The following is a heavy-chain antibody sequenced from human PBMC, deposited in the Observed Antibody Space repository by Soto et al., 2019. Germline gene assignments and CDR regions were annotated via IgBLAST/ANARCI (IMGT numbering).Heavy chain of an antibody. CDR2: ISGSGGST. Sequence: GGSLRLSCAASGFTFSSYAMSWVRQAPGKGLEWVSAISGSGGSTYYADSVKGRFTISRDNSKNTLYLQMNSLRAEDTAVYYCAKVAYDILTGYYKSGAFDIWGQGTIVPVSS. V-gene: IGHV3-23*01. CDR1: GFTFSSYA. CDR3: AKVAYDILTGYYKSGAFDI. J-gene: IGHJ3*02. D-gene: IGHD3-9*01.